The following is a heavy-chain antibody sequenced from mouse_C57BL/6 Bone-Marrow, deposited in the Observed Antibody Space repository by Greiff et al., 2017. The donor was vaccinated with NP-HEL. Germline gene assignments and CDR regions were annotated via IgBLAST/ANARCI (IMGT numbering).Heavy chain of an antibody. V-gene: IGHV1-64*01. D-gene: IGHD2-4*01. CDR1: GYTFTGYW. CDR2: IHPNSGST. J-gene: IGHJ4*01. CDR3: ASKDQIYYEYGSAMDY. Sequence: QVQLQQPGAELVKPGASVKLSCKASGYTFTGYWMHWVKQRPGQGLEWIGMIHPNSGSTNYNEKFKSKATLTVDKSSSTAYMQLSSLTSEDSAVYFGASKDQIYYEYGSAMDYWGQGTSLTVSS.